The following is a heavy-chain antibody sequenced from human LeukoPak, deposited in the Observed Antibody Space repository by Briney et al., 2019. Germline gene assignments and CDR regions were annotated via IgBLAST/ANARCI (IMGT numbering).Heavy chain of an antibody. J-gene: IGHJ4*02. CDR1: GGSISSYY. Sequence: SGTLSLTCTVSGGSISSYYWSWIRQPPGKGLEWIGYMYYRGNTNYDPSLKSRVTISIDTPNNQFSLKLSSVTAADTAVHYCATGVHGIAAAGDYYFDYWGQGTLVTVSS. D-gene: IGHD6-13*01. CDR2: MYYRGNT. CDR3: ATGVHGIAAAGDYYFDY. V-gene: IGHV4-59*01.